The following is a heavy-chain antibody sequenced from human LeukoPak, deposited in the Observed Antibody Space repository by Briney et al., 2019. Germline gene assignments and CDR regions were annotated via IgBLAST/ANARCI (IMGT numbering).Heavy chain of an antibody. J-gene: IGHJ6*02. CDR1: GFTVSSNY. Sequence: PGGSLRLSCAASGFTVSSNYMSWVRQAPGKGLEWVSVIYSGGSTYYADSVKGRFTISRDNSKNTLYLQMNSLRAEDTAVYYCARVRRRADYYYGMDVWGQGTTVTVSS. CDR3: ARVRRRADYYYGMDV. CDR2: IYSGGST. V-gene: IGHV3-53*01.